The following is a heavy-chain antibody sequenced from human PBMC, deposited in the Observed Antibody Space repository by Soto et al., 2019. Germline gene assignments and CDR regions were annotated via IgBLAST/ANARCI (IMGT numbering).Heavy chain of an antibody. V-gene: IGHV4-31*03. CDR1: CGSISSGGYY. D-gene: IGHD3-22*01. Sequence: LFLPCTVSCGSISSGGYYWSLIRQHPGKGLEWIGYVYYSGSTYYNPSLKSRVTISVDTSKNQFSLKLSSVTAADTAVYYCARDILYDSSGYNVWGQGTLVTVSS. CDR3: ARDILYDSSGYNV. CDR2: VYYSGST. J-gene: IGHJ4*02.